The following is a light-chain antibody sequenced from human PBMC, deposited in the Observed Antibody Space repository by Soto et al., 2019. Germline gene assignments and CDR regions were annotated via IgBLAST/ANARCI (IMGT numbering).Light chain of an antibody. CDR1: QSVDSNY. Sequence: IVLTQYPGTLSLARGERATLSCRASQSVDSNYLAWYQQKPGQAPRLLIYDASSRATGIPDRFSGGGSGTDFTLTISRLEPEDFAVYYCQQFSSYPLTFGGGTKVDIK. V-gene: IGKV3-20*01. CDR2: DAS. J-gene: IGKJ4*01. CDR3: QQFSSYPLT.